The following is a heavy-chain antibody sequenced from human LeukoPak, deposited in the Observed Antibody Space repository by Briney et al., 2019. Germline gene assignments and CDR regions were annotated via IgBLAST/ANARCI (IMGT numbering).Heavy chain of an antibody. J-gene: IGHJ4*02. CDR3: ARLIGQQLPFEH. D-gene: IGHD6-13*01. Sequence: SETLSLTCSVSGGSISTSSYYWGWIRQPPGKGLEWIGSIYYSGSTNYNPSLKSRVTLSVDTSKNQFSLKLTSVTAADTAVYYCARLIGQQLPFEHWGQGTLVTVSS. CDR2: IYYSGST. V-gene: IGHV4-39*01. CDR1: GGSISTSSYY.